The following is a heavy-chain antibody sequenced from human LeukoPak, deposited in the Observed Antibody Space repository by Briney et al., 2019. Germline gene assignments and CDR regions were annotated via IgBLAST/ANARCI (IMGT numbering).Heavy chain of an antibody. CDR3: ARLGPVTKDHYWDY. CDR2: INQDESSQ. J-gene: IGHJ4*02. D-gene: IGHD4-17*01. V-gene: IGHV3-7*01. Sequence: GGSLRLSCAASGFFFNDYYMSWIRQAPGKGLEWVANINQDESSQYYVDAVRGRFTISRDNAKNSLNLQMNSLRGEDTAVYFCARLGPVTKDHYWDYWGQGTLVTVSS. CDR1: GFFFNDYY.